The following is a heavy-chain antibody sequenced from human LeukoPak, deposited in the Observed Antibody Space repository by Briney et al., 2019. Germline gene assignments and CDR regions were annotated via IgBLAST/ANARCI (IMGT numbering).Heavy chain of an antibody. CDR3: ASHYGSGSYWYY. CDR1: GGSISSYY. J-gene: IGHJ4*02. D-gene: IGHD3-10*01. Sequence: SETLSLTCTVSGGSISSYYWSWIRQPPGKGLEWIGYIYYSGSTNYNPSLKSRVTISVDTSKNQFSLKLSSVTAADTAVYYCASHYGSGSYWYYWGQGTLVTVSS. V-gene: IGHV4-59*01. CDR2: IYYSGST.